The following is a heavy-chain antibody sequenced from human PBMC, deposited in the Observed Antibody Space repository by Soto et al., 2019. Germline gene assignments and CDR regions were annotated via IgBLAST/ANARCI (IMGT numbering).Heavy chain of an antibody. CDR1: GFTFSSYT. CDR3: AKGETTVTDPGGFAY. J-gene: IGHJ4*02. V-gene: IGHV3-23*01. D-gene: IGHD4-17*01. Sequence: EVQLLESGGGLVQPGGSLRLSCAASGFTFSSYTMSWVRQAPGKGLEWVSAISSGGGTSHYADSVKGRFTISRDNSKNTLYLQMNSLRAEHTAVYYCAKGETTVTDPGGFAYWGQGTLVTVSS. CDR2: ISSGGGTS.